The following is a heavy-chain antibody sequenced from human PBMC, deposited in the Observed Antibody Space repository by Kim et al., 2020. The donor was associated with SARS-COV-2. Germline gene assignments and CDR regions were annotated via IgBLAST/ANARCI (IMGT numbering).Heavy chain of an antibody. V-gene: IGHV4-59*08. D-gene: IGHD3-22*01. Sequence: NNYNPSLKSRVTISVDTSKNQFSLKLSSVTAADTAVYYCARHDSSGWFDPWGQGTLVTVSS. J-gene: IGHJ5*02. CDR2: N. CDR3: ARHDSSGWFDP.